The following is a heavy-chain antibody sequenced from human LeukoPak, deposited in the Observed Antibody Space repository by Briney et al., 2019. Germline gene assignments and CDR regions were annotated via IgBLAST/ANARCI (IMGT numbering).Heavy chain of an antibody. J-gene: IGHJ4*02. CDR3: ARVYCSGGRCYDSGGDY. CDR2: INPSGGST. V-gene: IGHV1-46*01. CDR1: GYTFTNYY. Sequence: GASVKVSCKASGYTFTNYYMHWVRQAPGQGLEWVGIINPSGGSTSYARKFQGRVTVTRDTSTSTVYMELRSLSSEDTAGYYCARVYCSGGRCYDSGGDYWGQGTLVTVSS. D-gene: IGHD2-15*01.